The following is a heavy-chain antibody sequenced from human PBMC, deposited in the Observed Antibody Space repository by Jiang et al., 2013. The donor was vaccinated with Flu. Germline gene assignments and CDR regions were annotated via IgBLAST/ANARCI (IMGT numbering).Heavy chain of an antibody. CDR1: GFTFKNFF. CDR3: TRDSFDTSGRYYGWDV. J-gene: IGHJ6*02. D-gene: IGHD3-22*01. Sequence: VQLVESGGGLVQPGGSLRLSCAASGFTFKNFFMHWARQTPGEGLMWVSRINPDGTHTAYADSVKGRLSISRDNAKNTLYLQMNSLRDEDTGVYYCTRDSFDTSGRYYGWDVWGHGTTVTVSS. CDR2: INPDGTHT. V-gene: IGHV3-74*01.